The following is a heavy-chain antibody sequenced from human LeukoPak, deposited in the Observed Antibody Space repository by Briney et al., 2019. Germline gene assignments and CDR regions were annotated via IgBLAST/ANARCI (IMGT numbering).Heavy chain of an antibody. CDR1: GYTFTGYY. Sequence: ASVTVSCKASGYTFTGYYMHWVRQAPGQGLERMGWINPNSGGTNYAQKFQGRVTMTRDTSISTAYMELSRLRSDDTAVYYCARDVGYCSSTSCYNGLIFDYWGQGTLVTVSS. CDR2: INPNSGGT. J-gene: IGHJ4*02. D-gene: IGHD2-2*02. V-gene: IGHV1-2*02. CDR3: ARDVGYCSSTSCYNGLIFDY.